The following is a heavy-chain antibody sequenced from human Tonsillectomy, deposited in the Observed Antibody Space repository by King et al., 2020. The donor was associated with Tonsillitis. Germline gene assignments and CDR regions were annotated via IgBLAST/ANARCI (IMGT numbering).Heavy chain of an antibody. D-gene: IGHD3-9*01. J-gene: IGHJ5*02. CDR2: IKSNTEGGTT. Sequence: VQLVESGGGLVKPGESLRLSCAASGFSFSEAWMTWVRQPPGKGLEWVARIKSNTEGGTTDYAAPVKGRFTISRDDSKNTLYLQVNSLKPEDTGVYYLSTVFFSPCLRDYDILAGPMGSWGQGTLVTVSS. CDR1: GFSFSEAW. CDR3: STVFFSPCLRDYDILAGPMGS. V-gene: IGHV3-15*01.